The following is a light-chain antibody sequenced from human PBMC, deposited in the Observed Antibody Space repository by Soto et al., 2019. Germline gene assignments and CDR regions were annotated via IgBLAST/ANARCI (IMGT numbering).Light chain of an antibody. CDR2: DVS. Sequence: QSVLTQPASVSGSPGQSITISCTGTSSDVGGYNYVSWYQQHPGKAPKLMIYDVSNRPSGVSNRFFGSKSGNTTSLTISGLQAEDEADYYCSSYTSSSHYVFGTGTKVTVL. CDR1: SSDVGGYNY. V-gene: IGLV2-14*01. CDR3: SSYTSSSHYV. J-gene: IGLJ1*01.